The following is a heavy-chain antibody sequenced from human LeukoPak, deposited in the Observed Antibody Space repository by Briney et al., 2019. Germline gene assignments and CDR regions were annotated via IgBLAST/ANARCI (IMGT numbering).Heavy chain of an antibody. V-gene: IGHV3-74*01. Sequence: GGSLRLSCAASGFTFSSYWMHWVRQVPGKGLVWVSHINSDGSSTSYVDSVEGRFTISRDNAKNTLYLQMNSLRAEDTAVYFCARGGRYSWELFDYWGQGTLVTVSS. D-gene: IGHD1-26*01. CDR2: INSDGSST. J-gene: IGHJ4*02. CDR3: ARGGRYSWELFDY. CDR1: GFTFSSYW.